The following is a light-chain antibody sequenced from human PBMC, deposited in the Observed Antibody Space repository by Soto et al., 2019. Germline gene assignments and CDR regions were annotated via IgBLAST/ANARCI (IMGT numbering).Light chain of an antibody. Sequence: QSVLTQPPSVSGAPGQRVTISCTGSSSNIGAAYDVHWYQQIPGTAPKLLIYDNTNRPSGVPDRFSGSKSGTSASLAITGLQAEDEADYYCQSYDRSLSGWVFGGGTKLTVL. J-gene: IGLJ3*02. V-gene: IGLV1-40*01. CDR2: DNT. CDR3: QSYDRSLSGWV. CDR1: SSNIGAAYD.